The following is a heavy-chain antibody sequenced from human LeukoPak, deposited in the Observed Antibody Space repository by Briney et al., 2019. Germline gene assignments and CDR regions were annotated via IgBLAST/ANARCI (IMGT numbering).Heavy chain of an antibody. CDR3: AREGSDYNWFDP. CDR2: IYYSGST. D-gene: IGHD3-10*01. Sequence: SETLSLTCTVSGGSISSYYWGWIRQPPGKGLEWIGSIYYSGSTYYNPSLKSRVTISVDTSKNQFSLKLSSVTAADTAVYYCAREGSDYNWFDPWGQGTLVTVSS. J-gene: IGHJ5*02. CDR1: GGSISSYY. V-gene: IGHV4-39*07.